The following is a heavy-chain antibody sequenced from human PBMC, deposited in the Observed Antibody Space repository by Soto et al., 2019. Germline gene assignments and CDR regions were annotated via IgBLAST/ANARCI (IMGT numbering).Heavy chain of an antibody. CDR3: AKVVQMATVRGYFDY. CDR1: GFIFRGYG. D-gene: IGHD4-4*01. Sequence: GGSLRLSCAASGFIFRGYGMSWVRQAPGKGLEWVAAINGDGGSTYYADSVKGRFTISRDNSKNTLDLQMNSLRDEDTAVYYCAKVVQMATVRGYFDYWGHGTLVTVSS. CDR2: INGDGGST. J-gene: IGHJ4*01. V-gene: IGHV3-23*01.